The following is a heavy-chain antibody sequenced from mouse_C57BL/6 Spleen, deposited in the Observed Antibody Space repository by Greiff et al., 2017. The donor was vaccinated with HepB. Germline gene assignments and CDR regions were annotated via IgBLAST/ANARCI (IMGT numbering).Heavy chain of an antibody. J-gene: IGHJ3*01. CDR1: GYTFTTYP. V-gene: IGHV1-18*01. CDR2: INPNNGGT. Sequence: VQLQQSGAELVKPGASVKMSCKASGYTFTTYPIEWMKQSHGKSLEWIGDINPNNGGTSYNQKFKGKATLTVDKSSSTAYMELRSLTSEDSAVYYCARSRVYSNSFAYWGQGTLVTVSA. CDR3: ARSRVYSNSFAY. D-gene: IGHD2-5*01.